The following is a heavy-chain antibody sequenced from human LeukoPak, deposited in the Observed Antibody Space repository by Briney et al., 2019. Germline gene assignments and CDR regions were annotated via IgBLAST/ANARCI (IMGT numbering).Heavy chain of an antibody. CDR3: AREGGYSYGYYYYGIDV. D-gene: IGHD5-18*01. Sequence: GGSLRRSCAASGFTFSSYEMNWVRQAPGKGLEWVSYISSSGSTIYYADSVKGRFTISRDNAKNSLYLQMNSLRAEHTAVYYCAREGGYSYGYYYYGIDVWGKGTTVTVSS. CDR1: GFTFSSYE. V-gene: IGHV3-48*03. J-gene: IGHJ6*04. CDR2: ISSSGSTI.